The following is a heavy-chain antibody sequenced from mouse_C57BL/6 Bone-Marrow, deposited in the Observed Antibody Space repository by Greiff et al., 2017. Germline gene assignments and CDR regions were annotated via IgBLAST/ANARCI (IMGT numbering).Heavy chain of an antibody. CDR3: TGRLFGFAD. CDR2: IRLKSDNYAT. Sequence: EVQGVESGGGLVQPGGSMKLSCVASGFTFSNYWMNWVRQSPEKGLEWVAQIRLKSDNYATHYAESVKGRFTISRDDSNSRVYLQMTNLRAEDTGIYCCTGRLFGFADWSQGTLVTVSA. V-gene: IGHV6-3*01. CDR1: GFTFSNYW. D-gene: IGHD1-1*01. J-gene: IGHJ3*01.